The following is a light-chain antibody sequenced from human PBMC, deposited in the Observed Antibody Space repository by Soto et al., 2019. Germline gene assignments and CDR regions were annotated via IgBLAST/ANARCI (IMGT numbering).Light chain of an antibody. CDR3: SSYTSSNVV. J-gene: IGLJ2*01. Sequence: LTQPASVSGSPGQSITISCTGTSSDVGGYNYVSWYQQHPGKAPKLMIYDVSNRPSGVSNRFSGSKSGNTASLTISGLQAEDEADYYCSSYTSSNVVFGGGTKVTVL. CDR2: DVS. CDR1: SSDVGGYNY. V-gene: IGLV2-14*01.